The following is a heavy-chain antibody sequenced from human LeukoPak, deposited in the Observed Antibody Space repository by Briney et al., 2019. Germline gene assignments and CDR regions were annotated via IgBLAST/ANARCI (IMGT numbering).Heavy chain of an antibody. CDR1: GFTFSSYS. CDR3: VRDSYDFWSGYSAVDY. D-gene: IGHD3-3*01. Sequence: GGSLRLSCAASGFTFSSYSMNWVRQAPGKGLEWVSSISSSSYIYYADSVKGRFTISRDNAKNSLYLQMNSLRAEDTAVYYCVRDSYDFWSGYSAVDYWGQGTLVTVSS. V-gene: IGHV3-21*01. J-gene: IGHJ4*02. CDR2: ISSSSYI.